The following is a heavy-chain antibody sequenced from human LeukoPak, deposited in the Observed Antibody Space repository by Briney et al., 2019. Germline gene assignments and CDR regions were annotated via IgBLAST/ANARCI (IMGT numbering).Heavy chain of an antibody. CDR3: ARGGYFGYDFDY. V-gene: IGHV4-59*01. CDR1: GGSISSYY. Sequence: SETLSLTCTVSGGSISSYYWSWIRQPPGKGLGWIGYIYYSGSTNYNPSLKSRVTISVDTSKNQCSLKLSSVTAADSAVYYWARGGYFGYDFDYWGQETLVTVSS. D-gene: IGHD5-12*01. CDR2: IYYSGST. J-gene: IGHJ4*02.